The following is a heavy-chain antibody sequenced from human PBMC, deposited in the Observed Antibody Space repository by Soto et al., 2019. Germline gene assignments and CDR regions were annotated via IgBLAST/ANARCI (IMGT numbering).Heavy chain of an antibody. J-gene: IGHJ6*02. V-gene: IGHV4-30-4*01. CDR1: GGSISSGDYY. CDR3: ARDRPLGGYYDILTGTRDGMDV. Sequence: TLSLTCTVSGGSISSGDYYWSWIRQPPGKGLEWIGYIYYSGSTYYNPSLKSRVTISVDTSKNQFSLKLSSVTAADTAVYYCARDRPLGGYYDILTGTRDGMDVWGQGTTVTVSS. D-gene: IGHD3-9*01. CDR2: IYYSGST.